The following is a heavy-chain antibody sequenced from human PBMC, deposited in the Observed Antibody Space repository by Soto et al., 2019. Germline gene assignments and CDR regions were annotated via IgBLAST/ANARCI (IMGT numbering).Heavy chain of an antibody. CDR1: GFTCSSYA. CDR3: AKINRLGDYGTYNDY. J-gene: IGHJ4*02. D-gene: IGHD4-17*01. V-gene: IGHV3-23*01. Sequence: PXGGLRLTCSASGFTCSSYAMSGVRQAAGKGLEWVSAISGSGGSTYYADSVKGRFTISRDNSKNTLYLQMNSLRAEDTAVYYCAKINRLGDYGTYNDYWGQGTLVTVYS. CDR2: ISGSGGST.